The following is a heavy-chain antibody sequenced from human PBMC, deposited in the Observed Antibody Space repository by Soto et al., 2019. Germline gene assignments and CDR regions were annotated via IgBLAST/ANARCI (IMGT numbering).Heavy chain of an antibody. CDR3: ARDREDGSGTKYNWFDS. CDR2: TIPIFDTP. Sequence: QMQLVQSGAEVKKPGSSVKVSCKASGGTFGNLGISWLRQAPGQGLEWMGGTIPIFDTPHYAEKFRDRLTITPGATTTAYMELTSLSSEDTATYYCARDREDGSGTKYNWFDSWGQGTLVTVSS. V-gene: IGHV1-69*01. J-gene: IGHJ5*01. D-gene: IGHD3-10*01. CDR1: GGTFGNLG.